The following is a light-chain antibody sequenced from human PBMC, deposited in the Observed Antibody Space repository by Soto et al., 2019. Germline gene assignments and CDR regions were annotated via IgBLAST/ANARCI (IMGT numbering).Light chain of an antibody. J-gene: IGLJ2*01. V-gene: IGLV4-69*01. CDR2: LNSDGRH. CDR3: QTWGTGIHVV. Sequence: QLVLTQSPSASASLGASVKLTCTLSSGHSSYAIAWHQQQPEKGPRYLMKLNSDGRHSNGDGIPDRFSGSSSGAERYLTISNLQSEYEADYCCQTWGTGIHVVFGVGTKLTVL. CDR1: SGHSSYA.